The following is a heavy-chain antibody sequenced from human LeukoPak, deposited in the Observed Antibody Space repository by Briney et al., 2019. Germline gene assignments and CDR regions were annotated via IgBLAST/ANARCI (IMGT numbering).Heavy chain of an antibody. J-gene: IGHJ4*02. CDR3: AREARYCSSSSCDYFDY. CDR1: GFTFSTNS. D-gene: IGHD2-2*01. Sequence: GGSLRLSCAASGFTFSTNSMNWVRQAPGKGLEWVSSISSNGYYIYQADLVKGRFTISRDNAKNSLYLQMNSLSAEDTAVYYCAREARYCSSSSCDYFDYWGQGTLVTVSS. V-gene: IGHV3-21*01. CDR2: ISSNGYYI.